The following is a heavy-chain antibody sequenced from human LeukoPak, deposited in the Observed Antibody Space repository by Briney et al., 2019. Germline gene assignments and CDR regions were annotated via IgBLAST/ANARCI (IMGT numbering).Heavy chain of an antibody. Sequence: ASVKVSCTASGGTFISYAISWVRQAPGQGLEWMGGIIPIFGTANYAQKFQGRVTITADESTSTAYMELSSLRSEDTAVYYCARSKAHRYCSSTSCYAFDIWGQGTMVTVSS. D-gene: IGHD2-2*01. J-gene: IGHJ3*02. V-gene: IGHV1-69*01. CDR2: IIPIFGTA. CDR3: ARSKAHRYCSSTSCYAFDI. CDR1: GGTFISYA.